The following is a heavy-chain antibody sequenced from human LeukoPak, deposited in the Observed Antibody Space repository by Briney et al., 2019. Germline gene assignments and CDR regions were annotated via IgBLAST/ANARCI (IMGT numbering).Heavy chain of an antibody. Sequence: ASVKVSCKASGYTFTSYGISWVRQAPGQGLEWMGWISAYNGNTNYAQKLQGRVTMTTDTSTSTAYMELRGLRSDDTAVYYCARGPFGVVMKPFDYWGQGTLVTVSS. CDR2: ISAYNGNT. D-gene: IGHD3-3*01. CDR3: ARGPFGVVMKPFDY. V-gene: IGHV1-18*01. J-gene: IGHJ4*02. CDR1: GYTFTSYG.